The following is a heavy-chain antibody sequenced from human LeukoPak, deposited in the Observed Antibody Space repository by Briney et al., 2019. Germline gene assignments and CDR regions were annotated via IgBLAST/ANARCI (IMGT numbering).Heavy chain of an antibody. Sequence: SETLSLTCAAYGGSFSGYYWSWIRQPPGKGLEWIGEINHSGSTNYNPSLKSRVTISVDTSKNQFSLKLSSVTAADTAVYYCARIGTGVSLDYWGQGTLVTVSS. J-gene: IGHJ4*02. V-gene: IGHV4-34*01. CDR3: ARIGTGVSLDY. D-gene: IGHD7-27*01. CDR1: GGSFSGYY. CDR2: INHSGST.